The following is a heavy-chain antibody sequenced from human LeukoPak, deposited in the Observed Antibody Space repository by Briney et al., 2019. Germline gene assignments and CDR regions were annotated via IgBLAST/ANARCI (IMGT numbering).Heavy chain of an antibody. V-gene: IGHV3-30*18. CDR3: AKNRIPTSIIPDS. Sequence: GGSLRLSCGASGFTFSNYGMHWVRQTPGKGLEWVAVIPYDSSNKYYTDSVKGRFTISRDNSKNTLLLQMNSLRAEDTAVYYCAKNRIPTSIIPDSWGQGTLVTVSS. CDR1: GFTFSNYG. J-gene: IGHJ5*01. D-gene: IGHD2-2*02. CDR2: IPYDSSNK.